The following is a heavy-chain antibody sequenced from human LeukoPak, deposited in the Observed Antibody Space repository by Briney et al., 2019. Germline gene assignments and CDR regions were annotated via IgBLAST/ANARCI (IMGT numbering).Heavy chain of an antibody. CDR3: AREDQNWFDP. CDR1: GYTLTSYG. V-gene: IGHV1-18*01. J-gene: IGHJ5*02. CDR2: ISAYNGNT. Sequence: ASVKVSCKASGYTLTSYGITWGRQAPEQGLEWMGWISAYNGNTNYAQKLQGRVTMTTDTSTSTAYMELRSLRSDDTAVYYCAREDQNWFDPWGQGTLVTVSS.